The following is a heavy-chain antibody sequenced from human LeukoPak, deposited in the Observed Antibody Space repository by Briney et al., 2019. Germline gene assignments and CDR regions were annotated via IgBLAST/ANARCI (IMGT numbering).Heavy chain of an antibody. D-gene: IGHD2-15*01. CDR3: ARVLRYCSGGNCYSGGLGYMDV. V-gene: IGHV3-7*01. Sequence: RSGGSLRLSCAASGFRFNTYWMSWVRQAPGKGLEWVANIKQDGNEKYYADSVKGRFTISRDNGKNSLDLQMNSLRADDTAVYYCARVLRYCSGGNCYSGGLGYMDVWGKGTTVTISS. J-gene: IGHJ6*03. CDR1: GFRFNTYW. CDR2: IKQDGNEK.